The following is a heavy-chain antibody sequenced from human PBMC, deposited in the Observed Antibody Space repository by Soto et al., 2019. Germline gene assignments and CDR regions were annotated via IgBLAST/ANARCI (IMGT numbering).Heavy chain of an antibody. V-gene: IGHV1-2*02. D-gene: IGHD3-10*02. Sequence: QVQLVQSGAEVKEPGDSVRVSCEASGYTFTAYYIHWVRQAPGQGLEWMGWINPKFGDTTYAQDFQGRVSMTRDMSISTVYMDLRSLTSDDTAIYYCARNMDYYYGRGSGNGHGVWGQGTTVTVFS. CDR3: ARNMDYYYGRGSGNGHGV. CDR2: INPKFGDT. CDR1: GYTFTAYY. J-gene: IGHJ6*02.